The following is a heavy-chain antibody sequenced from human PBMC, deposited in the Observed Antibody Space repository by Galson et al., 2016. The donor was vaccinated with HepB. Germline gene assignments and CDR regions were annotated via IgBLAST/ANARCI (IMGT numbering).Heavy chain of an antibody. Sequence: SLRLSCAASGFTFSDYAMNWIRQAPGKGPEWVSAISGSGGSIYYADSVKGRFTISRDNSKNTLYLQMNSLRAEDTAVYYCAKDWAYNSHAFDIWGQGTMVTVSS. CDR1: GFTFSDYA. CDR2: ISGSGGSI. J-gene: IGHJ3*02. CDR3: AKDWAYNSHAFDI. D-gene: IGHD1-1*01. V-gene: IGHV3-23*01.